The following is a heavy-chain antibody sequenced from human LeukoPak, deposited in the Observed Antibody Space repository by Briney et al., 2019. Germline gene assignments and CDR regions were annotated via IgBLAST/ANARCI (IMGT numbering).Heavy chain of an antibody. D-gene: IGHD3-16*01. CDR1: GFTVSNNY. CDR2: IYSGANT. V-gene: IGHV3-53*01. Sequence: GGSLRLSCAASGFTVSNNYMSWVRQAPGKGLEWVSVIYSGANTYYADSVQGRFTISRDTSRNTLYLQMNSLRAEDTAVYYCARLGPYYFDSWGQGTLVIVSS. J-gene: IGHJ4*02. CDR3: ARLGPYYFDS.